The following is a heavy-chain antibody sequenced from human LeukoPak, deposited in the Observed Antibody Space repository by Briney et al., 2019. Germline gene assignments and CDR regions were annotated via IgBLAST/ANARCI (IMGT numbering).Heavy chain of an antibody. Sequence: SETLSLTCAVSGYSISSGYYWGWIRRPPGKGLEWIGSIYHSGSTYYNPSLKSRVTISVDTSKNQFSLKLSSVTAADTAVYYCARGPWFWATSNYFDYWGQGTLVTVSS. J-gene: IGHJ4*02. CDR1: GYSISSGYY. CDR2: IYHSGST. V-gene: IGHV4-38-2*01. CDR3: ARGPWFWATSNYFDY. D-gene: IGHD5-12*01.